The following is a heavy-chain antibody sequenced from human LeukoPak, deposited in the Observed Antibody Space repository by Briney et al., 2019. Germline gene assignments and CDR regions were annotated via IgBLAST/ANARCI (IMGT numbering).Heavy chain of an antibody. CDR3: ARTTDEYYYGSGTFFN. Sequence: KASETLSLTCFVSGGSIIRDYWSWIRQPPGKGLEWIGYMYYSGGTNYNPSLKSRASISVDTSKNQFSLKLSSVTAADTAVYYCARTTDEYYYGSGTFFNWGQGTLVTVSS. D-gene: IGHD3-10*01. V-gene: IGHV4-59*12. CDR2: MYYSGGT. CDR1: GGSIIRDY. J-gene: IGHJ4*02.